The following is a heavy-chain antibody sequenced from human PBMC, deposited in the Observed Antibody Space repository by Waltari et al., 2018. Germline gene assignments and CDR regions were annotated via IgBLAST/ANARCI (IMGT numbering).Heavy chain of an antibody. CDR2: IYHSGST. D-gene: IGHD2-15*01. Sequence: QVQLQESGPGLVKPSGTLSLTCAVSGGSISSSNWWSGVRQPPGKGLEWIGEIYHSGSTNYNPSLKSRVTISVDKSENQFSLKLSSVTAADTAVYYCARARGCSGGSCYSLDYWGQGTLVTVSS. CDR1: GGSISSSNW. V-gene: IGHV4-4*02. J-gene: IGHJ4*02. CDR3: ARARGCSGGSCYSLDY.